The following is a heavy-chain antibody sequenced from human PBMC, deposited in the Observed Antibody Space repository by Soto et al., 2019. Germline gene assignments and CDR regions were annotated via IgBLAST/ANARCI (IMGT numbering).Heavy chain of an antibody. CDR2: INPNSGGT. D-gene: IGHD1-26*01. V-gene: IGHV1-2*04. Sequence: ASVKVSCKASGYTFTVYYRHWVRQAPGQGLEWMGWINPNSGGTNYAQKFQGWVTMTRDTSISTAYMELSRLRSDDTAVYYCARDMYPIVGATRGNYFDYWGQGTLVTVSS. J-gene: IGHJ4*02. CDR1: GYTFTVYY. CDR3: ARDMYPIVGATRGNYFDY.